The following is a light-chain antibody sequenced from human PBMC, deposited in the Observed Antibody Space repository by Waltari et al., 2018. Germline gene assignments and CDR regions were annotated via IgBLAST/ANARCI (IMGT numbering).Light chain of an antibody. J-gene: IGLJ3*02. CDR3: YSATDDNLGV. Sequence: SYELTQPSPVSVSPGQTARITCSGNVLAGKYARWFQQKPGQTPVLIIYKDPERPSGIPGRFARSSAESTVTLTISGAQVEDEGDYYCYSATDDNLGVFGGGTKLTVL. V-gene: IGLV3-27*01. CDR2: KDP. CDR1: VLAGKY.